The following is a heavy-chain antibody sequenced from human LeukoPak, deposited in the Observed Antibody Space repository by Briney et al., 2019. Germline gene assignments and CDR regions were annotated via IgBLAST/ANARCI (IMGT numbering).Heavy chain of an antibody. CDR2: ISHSGST. D-gene: IGHD3-3*01. J-gene: IGHJ4*02. CDR3: ARSYDFWSGDSQFDY. V-gene: IGHV4-38-2*02. CDR1: GYSISSGYY. Sequence: SETLSLTCSVSGYSISSGYYWGWIRPPPGKRLEWIATISHSGSTYYNPSLKSRVTISVDTSKNQFSLKLSSVTAADTAVYYCARSYDFWSGDSQFDYWGQGTLVTVPS.